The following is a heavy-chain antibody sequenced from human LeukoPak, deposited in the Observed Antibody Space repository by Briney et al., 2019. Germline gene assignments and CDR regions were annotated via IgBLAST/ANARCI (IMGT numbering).Heavy chain of an antibody. CDR3: ASLNPRSSSYDY. J-gene: IGHJ4*02. V-gene: IGHV3-48*03. CDR2: ISSSGSTI. Sequence: GGSLRLSCAASGFTFSSYEMNWVRQAPGKGLEWVSYISSSGSTIYYADSVKGRFTFSRDNAKNSLYLQMNSLRAEDTAVYYCASLNPRSSSYDYWGQGTLVTVSS. D-gene: IGHD6-6*01. CDR1: GFTFSSYE.